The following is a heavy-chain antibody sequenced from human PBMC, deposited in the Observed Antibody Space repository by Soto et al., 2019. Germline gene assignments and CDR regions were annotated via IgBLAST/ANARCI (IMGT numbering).Heavy chain of an antibody. CDR1: GFTFDDYA. CDR2: TSWNSGSI. J-gene: IGHJ6*01. V-gene: IGHV3-9*01. CDR3: AKDIKGNYDILTGYPGGYYYGMDV. D-gene: IGHD3-9*01. Sequence: PGGSLLVSCASSGFTFDDYAMHWVRQAPGKGLDLPLVTSWNSGSIGYADSVKGRFTISRDNAKNSLYLQMNSLRAEDTALYYCAKDIKGNYDILTGYPGGYYYGMDVWGQGTTVTVSS.